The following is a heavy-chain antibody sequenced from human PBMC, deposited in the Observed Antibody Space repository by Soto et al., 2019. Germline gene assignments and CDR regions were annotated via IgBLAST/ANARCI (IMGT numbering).Heavy chain of an antibody. CDR3: ATRLAAAGGRRYFDY. Sequence: GASVKVSCKVSGYTLTELSMHWVRQAPGKGLEWMGGFDPEDGETIYAQKFQGRVTMTEDTSTDTAYMELSSLRSEDTAVYYCATRLAAAGGRRYFDYWGQGTLVTVSS. J-gene: IGHJ4*02. CDR1: GYTLTELS. D-gene: IGHD6-13*01. V-gene: IGHV1-24*01. CDR2: FDPEDGET.